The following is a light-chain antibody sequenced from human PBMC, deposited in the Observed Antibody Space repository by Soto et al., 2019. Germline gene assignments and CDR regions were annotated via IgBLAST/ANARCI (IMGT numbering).Light chain of an antibody. CDR3: QQYNSYSLT. J-gene: IGKJ4*01. CDR2: QAS. CDR1: QSISSW. Sequence: DIQMTQSPFTLSASVGDRVTITCRASQSISSWLAWYQQKPGSAPKLLIYQASTLQTGVPSRFSGSGSGTEFTLTISSLQPDDFATYYCQQYNSYSLTFGGGTKVDIK. V-gene: IGKV1-5*03.